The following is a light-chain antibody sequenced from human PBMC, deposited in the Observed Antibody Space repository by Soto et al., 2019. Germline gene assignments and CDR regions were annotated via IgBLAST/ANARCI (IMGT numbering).Light chain of an antibody. V-gene: IGKV3-20*01. CDR2: GAS. Sequence: EVVLMQSPGTLSLSPGERATLSCRASQSVTNNYLAWYQQKPGQAPRLLIYGASSRATGVPDRFSGSGSGKDFSLTITTLEPQDFAVYYCQQYGISPLMYTFGQGTKLGVK. CDR1: QSVTNNY. CDR3: QQYGISPLMYT. J-gene: IGKJ2*01.